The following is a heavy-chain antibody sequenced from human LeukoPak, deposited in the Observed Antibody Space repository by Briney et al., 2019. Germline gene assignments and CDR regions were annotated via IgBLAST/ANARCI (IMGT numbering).Heavy chain of an antibody. CDR1: DWSFNDYY. Sequence: SETLSLTCAVYDWSFNDYYWNWIRQPPGKGLEWVGEINARGDTNFNPSLKSRVTISVDTSKSQFSLTLTSMIAADTAVYYCARGRVPAARGYNWFDPWGQGTLVTVSS. D-gene: IGHD2-2*01. CDR2: INARGDT. V-gene: IGHV4-34*01. CDR3: ARGRVPAARGYNWFDP. J-gene: IGHJ5*02.